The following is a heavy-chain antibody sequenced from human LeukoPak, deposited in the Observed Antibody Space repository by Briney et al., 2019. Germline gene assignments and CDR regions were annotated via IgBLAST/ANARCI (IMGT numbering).Heavy chain of an antibody. J-gene: IGHJ6*03. CDR2: IRYDGSKK. D-gene: IGHD5-24*01. Sequence: GGSLRLSCAASGFTFSSYGIHWVRQAPGKGLEWVAFIRYDGSKKYYADSVKGRFTISRDNSKNTLYLQMNSLRAEDTAVYYCAKGGNYNSYYYYMDVWGKGTTVTVSS. CDR3: AKGGNYNSYYYYMDV. V-gene: IGHV3-30*02. CDR1: GFTFSSYG.